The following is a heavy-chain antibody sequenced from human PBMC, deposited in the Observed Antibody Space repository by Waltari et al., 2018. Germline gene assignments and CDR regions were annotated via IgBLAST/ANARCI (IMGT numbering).Heavy chain of an antibody. J-gene: IGHJ4*02. Sequence: QVQLVQSGAEVRKPGASVKTSCTASGYAFTSHYIYWVRQAPGQGLEWMGIIDPNGGGTHYAQRLQGRVTLTSDTSTSTVYMEVRSLRSEDTAVYYCARARGRMSIPEADFWGQGVLVTVSS. CDR3: ARARGRMSIPEADF. CDR2: IDPNGGGT. D-gene: IGHD2-21*01. CDR1: GYAFTSHY. V-gene: IGHV1-46*04.